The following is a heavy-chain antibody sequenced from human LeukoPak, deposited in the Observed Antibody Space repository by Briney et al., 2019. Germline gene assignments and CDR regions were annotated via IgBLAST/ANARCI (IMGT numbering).Heavy chain of an antibody. V-gene: IGHV3-48*04. Sequence: GGSLRLSCAASGFTFSNYWMTWVRQAPGKGLEWVSYINSDGKTVYYADSVKGRFTVSRDNAKKSLYLQMNSLRAEDTAVYYCARDARPVDAIPTFDYWGQGTLVAVSS. J-gene: IGHJ4*02. CDR2: INSDGKTV. CDR1: GFTFSNYW. D-gene: IGHD2-8*01. CDR3: ARDARPVDAIPTFDY.